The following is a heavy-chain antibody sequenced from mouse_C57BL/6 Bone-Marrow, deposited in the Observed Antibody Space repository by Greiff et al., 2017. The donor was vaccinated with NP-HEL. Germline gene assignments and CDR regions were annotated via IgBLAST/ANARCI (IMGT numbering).Heavy chain of an antibody. CDR3: ARGGFQFSTTVVAPFDY. CDR2: IHPNSGST. D-gene: IGHD1-1*01. J-gene: IGHJ2*01. Sequence: QVQLQQPGAELVKPGASVKLSCKASGYTFTSYWMHWVKQRPGQGLEWIGMIHPNSGSTNYNEKFKSKATLTVDKSSSTAYMQLSSLTSEDSAVYYCARGGFQFSTTVVAPFDYWGQGTTLTVSS. V-gene: IGHV1-64*01. CDR1: GYTFTSYW.